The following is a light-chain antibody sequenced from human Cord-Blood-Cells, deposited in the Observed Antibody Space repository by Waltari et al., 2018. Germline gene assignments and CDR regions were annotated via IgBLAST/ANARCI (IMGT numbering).Light chain of an antibody. J-gene: IGKJ1*01. CDR3: QQYGSSLWT. Sequence: EIVLTQSPGTLFSSPGERATLSCRASPSVSSSYLAWYQQKPGQAPRLLIYGASSRATGIPDRFSGSGSGTDFTLTISRLEPEDFAVYYCQQYGSSLWTFGQGTKVEIK. V-gene: IGKV3-20*01. CDR1: PSVSSSY. CDR2: GAS.